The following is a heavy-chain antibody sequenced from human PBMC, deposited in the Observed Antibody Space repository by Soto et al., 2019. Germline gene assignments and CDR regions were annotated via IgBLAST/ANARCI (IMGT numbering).Heavy chain of an antibody. Sequence: PSETLSLTCAVYGGSFSGYYWSWIRQPPGKGLEWIGEINHSGSTNYNPSLKSRVNISVDTSKNQFSLKLSSVTAADTAVYYCARLAVVQWLLRGNYWGQGTLVTVSS. V-gene: IGHV4-34*01. D-gene: IGHD6-19*01. CDR2: INHSGST. CDR1: GGSFSGYY. J-gene: IGHJ4*02. CDR3: ARLAVVQWLLRGNY.